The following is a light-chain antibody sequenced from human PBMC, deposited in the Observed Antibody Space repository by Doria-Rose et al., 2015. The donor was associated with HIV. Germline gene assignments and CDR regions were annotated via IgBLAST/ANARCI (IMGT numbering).Light chain of an antibody. CDR1: QSLLYTSKNY. J-gene: IGKJ3*01. CDR3: QQYYDTPS. CDR2: WAS. Sequence: TQAPESLGMSLGERATLNCKSNQSLLYTSKNYLAWYQQKPGQPPKLMIYWASTRQSEVPARFSGSGSMTDFTLTISSLEAEDVAVYYCQQYYDTPSFGPGTTVDIK. V-gene: IGKV4-1*01.